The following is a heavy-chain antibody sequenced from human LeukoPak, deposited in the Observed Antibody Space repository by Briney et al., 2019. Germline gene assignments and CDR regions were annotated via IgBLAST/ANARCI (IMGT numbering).Heavy chain of an antibody. V-gene: IGHV5-51*01. J-gene: IGHJ5*02. CDR3: ARHTGRPQAGWFDP. CDR2: IFPRTPEV. CDR1: GNTFGTYW. D-gene: IGHD3-10*01. Sequence: GESLKISCKDVGNTFGTYWVGWVRQMPGKGLEYMGIIFPRTPEVRYGPAFQGQVTISADKSLSTAYLQWTGLKASDTAMYYCARHTGRPQAGWFDPWGQGTLVTVSA.